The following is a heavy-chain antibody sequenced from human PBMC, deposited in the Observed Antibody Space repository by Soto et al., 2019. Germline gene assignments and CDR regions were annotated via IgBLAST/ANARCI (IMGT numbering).Heavy chain of an antibody. CDR3: ARNSSSSYFDY. V-gene: IGHV4-38-2*01. Sequence: SETLSLTCAVSGSSITITYYWGWVRQPPGKGLEWIGSIHHSGSVFESGSTHYNPSFKSRVTISADTSKNQFSLKLTSVTAADTAVYFCARNSSSSYFDYWGQGTLVTVSS. CDR2: IHHSGSVFESGST. D-gene: IGHD6-13*01. J-gene: IGHJ4*02. CDR1: GSSITITYY.